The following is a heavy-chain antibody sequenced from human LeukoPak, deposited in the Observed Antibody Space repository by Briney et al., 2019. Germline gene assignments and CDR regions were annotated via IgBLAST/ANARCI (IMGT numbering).Heavy chain of an antibody. J-gene: IGHJ6*03. D-gene: IGHD2-2*01. CDR2: IIPIFGTA. CDR3: ARSLGEYCSSTSCSLAYYMDV. V-gene: IGHV1-69*05. Sequence: SVKVSCKASGGTFSSYAISWVRQAPGQGLEWMGGIIPIFGTANYAQKFQGRVTITTDESTSTAYMELSSLRSEDTAVYYCARSLGEYCSSTSCSLAYYMDVWGKGTTVTVSS. CDR1: GGTFSSYA.